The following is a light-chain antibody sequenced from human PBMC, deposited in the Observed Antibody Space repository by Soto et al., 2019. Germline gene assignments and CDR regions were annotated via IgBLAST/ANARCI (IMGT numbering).Light chain of an antibody. J-gene: IGLJ1*01. V-gene: IGLV2-14*01. CDR3: SSYTSISSLGV. CDR2: EVS. CDR1: GSDVGSYKY. Sequence: QSALTQPASVSGAPGQSITISCTGTGSDVGSYKYVSWYQQHPGKAPKLIIFEVSNRPSGVSDRFSGSKSGNRASLTISGLQAEDDADYYCSSYTSISSLGVFGTGTKVTVL.